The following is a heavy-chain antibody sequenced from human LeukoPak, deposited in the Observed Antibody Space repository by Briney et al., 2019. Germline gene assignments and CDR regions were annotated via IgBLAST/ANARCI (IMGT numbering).Heavy chain of an antibody. CDR3: LAWPSPTPY. J-gene: IGHJ4*02. CDR1: GFTFRTAW. V-gene: IGHV3-7*02. D-gene: IGHD5-12*01. Sequence: PGGSLRLSCAASGFTFRTAWMNWVRQAPGKGLEWVANLNADGSVERYVESVKGRFSVSRDNGQNTVYLQMNSLRVDDTGIYFCLAWPSPTPYWGPGTPVAVSS. CDR2: LNADGSVE.